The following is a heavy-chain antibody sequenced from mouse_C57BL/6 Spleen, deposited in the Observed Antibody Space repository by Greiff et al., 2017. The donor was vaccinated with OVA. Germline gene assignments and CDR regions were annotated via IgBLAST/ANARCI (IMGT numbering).Heavy chain of an antibody. Sequence: QIQLQQPGAELVKPGASVKLSCKASGYTFTSYWMHWVQQRPGRGLEWIGRIDPNSGGTKYNEKFKSKATLTVDKPSSTAYMQLSSLTSEDSAVYDCAILDDGYFYAMDYWGQGTSVTVSS. CDR2: IDPNSGGT. J-gene: IGHJ4*01. D-gene: IGHD2-3*01. CDR1: GYTFTSYW. V-gene: IGHV1-72*01. CDR3: AILDDGYFYAMDY.